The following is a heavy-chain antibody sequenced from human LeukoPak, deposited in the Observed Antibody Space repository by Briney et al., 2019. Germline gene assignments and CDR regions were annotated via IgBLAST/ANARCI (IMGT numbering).Heavy chain of an antibody. CDR3: ARRVYNSGWYIDY. CDR1: GFTFSSYA. V-gene: IGHV3-23*01. J-gene: IGHJ4*02. CDR2: ISGSGGST. Sequence: GGSLGLSCAASGFTFSSYAMSWVRKAPGKGRKGVSAISGSGGSTYYADSVKGRFTISRDNSKNTLYLQMNSLRAEDTAVYYCARRVYNSGWYIDYWGQGTLVTVSS. D-gene: IGHD6-19*01.